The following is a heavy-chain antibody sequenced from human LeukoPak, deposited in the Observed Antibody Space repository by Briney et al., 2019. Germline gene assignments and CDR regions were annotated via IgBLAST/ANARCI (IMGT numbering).Heavy chain of an antibody. Sequence: PGGSLRLSCAASGFSVSSNYMTWVRQAPGKGLECVSVIYGGGNTYYADSVGGRFTISRDNSKNTLYLQMNSLRVEDTAMYYCARGRWSSSGYQDYWGRETLVTVSS. D-gene: IGHD3-22*01. V-gene: IGHV3-53*01. CDR1: GFSVSSNY. CDR3: ARGRWSSSGYQDY. CDR2: IYGGGNT. J-gene: IGHJ4*02.